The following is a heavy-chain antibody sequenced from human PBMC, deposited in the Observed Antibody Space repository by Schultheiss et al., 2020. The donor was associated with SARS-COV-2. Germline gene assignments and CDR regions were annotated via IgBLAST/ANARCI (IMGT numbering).Heavy chain of an antibody. J-gene: IGHJ3*02. CDR2: IYSGGST. D-gene: IGHD1-26*01. CDR1: GFTFSSYA. CDR3: ARGRWEYAFDI. V-gene: IGHV3-66*01. Sequence: GGSLRLSCAASGFTFSSYAMSWVRQAPGKGLEWVSVIYSGGSTYYADSVKGRFTISRDNSKNTLYLQMNSLRAEDTAVYYCARGRWEYAFDIWGQGTMVTVSS.